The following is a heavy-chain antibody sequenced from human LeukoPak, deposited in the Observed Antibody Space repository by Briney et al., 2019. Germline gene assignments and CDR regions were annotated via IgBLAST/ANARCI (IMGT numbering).Heavy chain of an antibody. CDR1: GYTFTSYD. Sequence: ASVKVSCKASGYTFTSYDINWVRQATGQGLEWMGWMNPNSGNTGYAQKFQGRVTITRNTSISTAYMELSSLRSEDTAVYYCARGPYYYDSSGYTGTRGDYWGQGTLVTVSS. J-gene: IGHJ4*02. V-gene: IGHV1-8*03. D-gene: IGHD3-22*01. CDR2: MNPNSGNT. CDR3: ARGPYYYDSSGYTGTRGDY.